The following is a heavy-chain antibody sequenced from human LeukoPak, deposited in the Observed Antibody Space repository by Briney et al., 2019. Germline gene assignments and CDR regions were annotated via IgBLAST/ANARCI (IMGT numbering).Heavy chain of an antibody. D-gene: IGHD1-26*01. Sequence: GGSLRLSCAASGFTFSSYSMNWVRQAPGKGLEWVSYISSSSSTIYYADSVKGRFTISRDNAKNSLYLQMNSLRAEDTAVYYCARDRWLGGSYYVFDYWGQGTLVTVSS. J-gene: IGHJ4*02. CDR3: ARDRWLGGSYYVFDY. CDR1: GFTFSSYS. V-gene: IGHV3-48*01. CDR2: ISSSSSTI.